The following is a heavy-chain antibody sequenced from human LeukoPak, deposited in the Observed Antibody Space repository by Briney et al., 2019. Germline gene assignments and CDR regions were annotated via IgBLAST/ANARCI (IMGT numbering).Heavy chain of an antibody. J-gene: IGHJ4*02. CDR1: GFTFSSYG. CDR3: AKGPYYDSSGCFDY. D-gene: IGHD3-22*01. CDR2: ISYDGSNK. Sequence: GGSLRLSCAASGFTFSSYGMHWVRQAPGKGLEWVAVISYDGSNKYYADSVKGRFTISRDNSKNTLYLQMNSLRAEDTAVYYCAKGPYYDSSGCFDYWGQGTLVTVSS. V-gene: IGHV3-30*18.